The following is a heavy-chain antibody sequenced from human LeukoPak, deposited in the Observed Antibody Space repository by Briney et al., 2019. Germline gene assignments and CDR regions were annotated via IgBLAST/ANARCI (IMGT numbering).Heavy chain of an antibody. CDR2: IYFSGST. Sequence: SSETLSLTCTVSGGSISSYYWSWIRQPPGKGLEWIGYIYFSGSTYYSPSLKSRVTISLDTSKNQFSLKLSSVTAADTAVYYCARPTYGYDSSPFDHWGQGTLVTVSS. V-gene: IGHV4-59*08. CDR1: GGSISSYY. D-gene: IGHD3-22*01. CDR3: ARPTYGYDSSPFDH. J-gene: IGHJ4*02.